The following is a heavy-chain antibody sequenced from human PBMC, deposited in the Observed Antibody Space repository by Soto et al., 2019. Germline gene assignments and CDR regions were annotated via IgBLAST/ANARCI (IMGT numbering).Heavy chain of an antibody. V-gene: IGHV3-33*01. CDR3: ARDFPQRSGSPDY. J-gene: IGHJ4*02. D-gene: IGHD1-26*01. Sequence: QVQLVESGGGVVQPGRSLRLSCAASGFTFSSYGMHWVRQAPGKGLEWVAVIWYDGSNKYYADSVKGRFTISRDNSKNTLYLHINSLRAEDTAVYYCARDFPQRSGSPDYWGQGTLVTVSS. CDR2: IWYDGSNK. CDR1: GFTFSSYG.